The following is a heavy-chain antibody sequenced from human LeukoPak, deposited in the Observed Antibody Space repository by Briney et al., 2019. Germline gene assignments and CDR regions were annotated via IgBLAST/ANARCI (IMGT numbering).Heavy chain of an antibody. CDR1: GFTFSSYA. D-gene: IGHD7-27*01. Sequence: PGGSLRLSCAASGFTFSSYAMHWVRQAPGKGLEYVSSISSNGGSAYYADSVKGRFTISRDNSKNTLYLQMSSLRAEDTAVYYCVKDRVTGGDYWGQGTLVTVSS. CDR3: VKDRVTGGDY. CDR2: ISSNGGSA. J-gene: IGHJ4*02. V-gene: IGHV3-64D*09.